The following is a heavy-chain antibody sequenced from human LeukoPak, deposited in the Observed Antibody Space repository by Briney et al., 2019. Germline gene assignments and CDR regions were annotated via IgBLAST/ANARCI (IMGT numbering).Heavy chain of an antibody. J-gene: IGHJ6*03. V-gene: IGHV1-69*05. CDR3: ARSCSSTSCYAGGPAFYYYMDV. D-gene: IGHD2-2*01. Sequence: GASVKVSCKASGGTFSSYAISWVRQAPGQGLEWMGGIIPIFGTANYAQKFQGRVTMTRDTSISTAYMELSRLRSDDTAVYYCARSCSSTSCYAGGPAFYYYMDVWGKGTTVTVSS. CDR2: IIPIFGTA. CDR1: GGTFSSYA.